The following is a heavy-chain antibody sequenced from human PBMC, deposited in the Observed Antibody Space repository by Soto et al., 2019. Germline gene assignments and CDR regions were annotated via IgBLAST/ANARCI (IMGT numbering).Heavy chain of an antibody. J-gene: IGHJ6*02. D-gene: IGHD6-19*01. V-gene: IGHV3-66*01. CDR1: GFTVSSNY. CDR3: ARVAVAGTGAFDV. CDR2: IYSDGRT. Sequence: GGSLRLSCAASGFTVSSNYMSWVRQAPGKGLEWVSIIYSDGRTYYADSVKGRFTISRDNSKTTVRLQMNSLRVEDTAVYYCARVAVAGTGAFDVWGQGTTVTVSS.